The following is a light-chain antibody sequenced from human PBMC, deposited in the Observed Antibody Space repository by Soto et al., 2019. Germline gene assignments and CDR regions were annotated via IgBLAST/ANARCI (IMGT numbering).Light chain of an antibody. V-gene: IGKV3-20*01. CDR2: GAS. J-gene: IGKJ1*01. CDR1: QSISSTN. CDR3: QQYSRSLGT. Sequence: EIVLTQSPGTLSLSPGERATLSCRASQSISSTNLAWYQQKPGQAPRLLIYGASTRATGIPDRYSGSGSGTDFTLTISRLEPEDFAVYYCQQYSRSLGTFGEGTRWIS.